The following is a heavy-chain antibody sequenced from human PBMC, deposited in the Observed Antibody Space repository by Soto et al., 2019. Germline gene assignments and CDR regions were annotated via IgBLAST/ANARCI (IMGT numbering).Heavy chain of an antibody. CDR2: IFYSGST. V-gene: IGHV4-31*03. D-gene: IGHD1-1*01. J-gene: IGHJ4*02. CDR1: GGSISSGGYY. CDR3: ARGRTGTIINY. Sequence: SETLSLTCTVSGGSISSGGYYWSWIRQHPGEGLEWVGYIFYSGSTNHNPSLEGRVSISIDTSKNQFSLKLSSVTAADTAVYYCARGRTGTIINYWGQGVLVTVSS.